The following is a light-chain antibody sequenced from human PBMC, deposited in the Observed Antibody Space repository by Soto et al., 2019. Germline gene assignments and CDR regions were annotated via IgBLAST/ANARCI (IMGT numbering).Light chain of an antibody. CDR3: SSYTSSSTLYV. V-gene: IGLV2-14*03. CDR2: DVS. CDR1: SSDVGGYDL. Sequence: QSALTQPPSASGSPGQSVTISCTGTSSDVGGYDLVSWYQQHPGKAPKLMIYDVSNRPSGVSNRFSGSKSGNTASLTISGLQAEDEADYYCSSYTSSSTLYVFGTGTQLTVL. J-gene: IGLJ1*01.